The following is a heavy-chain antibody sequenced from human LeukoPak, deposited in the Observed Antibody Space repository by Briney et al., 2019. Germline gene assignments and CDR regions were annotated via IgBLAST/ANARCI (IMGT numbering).Heavy chain of an antibody. CDR1: DDSITLYY. CDR2: MYYSGST. D-gene: IGHD5-24*01. V-gene: IGHV4-39*01. CDR3: ARHFDRDGYKSNAFDI. J-gene: IGHJ3*02. Sequence: SETLSLTCTVSDDSITLYYLGWVRQPPGKGLEWIGSMYYSGSTYYNASLRSRVTISVDTSRDQFSLKLSSVTAADTAVYYCARHFDRDGYKSNAFDIWGQGTMVTVSS.